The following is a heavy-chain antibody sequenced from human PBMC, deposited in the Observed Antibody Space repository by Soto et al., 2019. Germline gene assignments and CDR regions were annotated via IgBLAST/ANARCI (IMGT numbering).Heavy chain of an antibody. D-gene: IGHD2-21*02. V-gene: IGHV1-69*13. J-gene: IGHJ6*02. Sequence: SVKVSCKASGGTFSSYAISWVRQAPGQGLEWMGGIIPIFGTANYAQKFQGRVTITADESTSTAYMELSSLRSEDTAVYYCARGPRSKAVVAAIPDSNYYYYGMDVWGQGTTVTVSS. CDR2: IIPIFGTA. CDR1: GGTFSSYA. CDR3: ARGPRSKAVVAAIPDSNYYYYGMDV.